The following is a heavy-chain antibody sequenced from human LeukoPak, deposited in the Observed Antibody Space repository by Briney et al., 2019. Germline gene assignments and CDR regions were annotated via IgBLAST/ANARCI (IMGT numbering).Heavy chain of an antibody. CDR1: GYTFTSYD. V-gene: IGHV1-8*01. CDR2: MNPNSGNT. J-gene: IGHJ6*02. Sequence: EASVKVSCKASGYTFTSYDINWVRQATGQGLEWMGWMNPNSGNTGYAQKFQGRVTMTRNTSISTAYMELSSLRSEDTAVYYCARRKDFWSGLVGYYYGMDVWGQGTTVTVSS. CDR3: ARRKDFWSGLVGYYYGMDV. D-gene: IGHD3-3*01.